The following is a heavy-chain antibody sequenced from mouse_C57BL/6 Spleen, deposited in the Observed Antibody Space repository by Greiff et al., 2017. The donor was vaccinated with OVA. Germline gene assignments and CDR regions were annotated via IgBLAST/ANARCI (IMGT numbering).Heavy chain of an antibody. CDR3: AGMGSRTVVAHHYDMDY. V-gene: IGHV1-7*01. CDR2: INPSSGYT. D-gene: IGHD1-1*01. Sequence: QVQLQQSGAELVKPGASVKLSCKASGYTFTSYWMHWVKQRPGQGLEWIGYINPSSGYTKYNQTFKDKATLTADKSSSTAYMQLSSLTYEDSAVYYCAGMGSRTVVAHHYDMDYWGQGTSVTVSS. J-gene: IGHJ4*01. CDR1: GYTFTSYW.